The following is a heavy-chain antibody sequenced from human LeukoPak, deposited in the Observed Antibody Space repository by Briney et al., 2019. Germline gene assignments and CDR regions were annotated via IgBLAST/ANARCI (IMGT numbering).Heavy chain of an antibody. D-gene: IGHD6-19*01. CDR1: RYIFTSYY. Sequence: ASVKVSCKASRYIFTSYYIHWVRQAPGQGLEWMGWINPNSGGTNYAQKFQGRVTMTRDTSISTVYMELSRLRSDDTAVYYCARDFPSSGWYHPFDYWGQGILVTVSS. J-gene: IGHJ4*02. CDR2: INPNSGGT. V-gene: IGHV1-2*02. CDR3: ARDFPSSGWYHPFDY.